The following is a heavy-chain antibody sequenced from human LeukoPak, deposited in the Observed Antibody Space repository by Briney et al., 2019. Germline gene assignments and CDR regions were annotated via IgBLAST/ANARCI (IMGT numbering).Heavy chain of an antibody. D-gene: IGHD2-15*01. Sequence: ASVKVSCKASGYTFTSYAMTWVRQAPGQGLQWMGYINTKTGNAVYAQGFTGRFVFSLDTSVRTAYLEINSLKSEDTALYYCARDYPNYCISSSCCVQRFDPWGQGTLVTVSS. J-gene: IGHJ5*02. V-gene: IGHV7-4-1*02. CDR3: ARDYPNYCISSSCCVQRFDP. CDR1: GYTFTSYA. CDR2: INTKTGNA.